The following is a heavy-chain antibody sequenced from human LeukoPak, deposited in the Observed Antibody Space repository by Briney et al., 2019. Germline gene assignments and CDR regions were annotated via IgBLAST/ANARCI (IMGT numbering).Heavy chain of an antibody. CDR2: IYSSGST. D-gene: IGHD1-14*01. CDR3: ARASRIEPGWFDP. J-gene: IGHJ5*02. V-gene: IGHV3-53*01. CDR1: GSNFRTNY. Sequence: GGSLRLSCVASGSNFRTNYMSWVRQAPGKGLEWDSVIYSSGSTYYADSVKGRFTISRDSSKNTVYLQMNIQLAEDTAVYYCARASRIEPGWFDPWGQGTLVIVSS.